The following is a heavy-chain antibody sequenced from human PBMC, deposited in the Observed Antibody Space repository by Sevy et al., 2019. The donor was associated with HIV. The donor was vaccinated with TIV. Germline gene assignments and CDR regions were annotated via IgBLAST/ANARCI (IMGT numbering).Heavy chain of an antibody. CDR1: GYTFSNFG. D-gene: IGHD3-10*02. J-gene: IGHJ4*02. CDR2: INPHNGNT. V-gene: IGHV1-18*01. CDR3: AREGTLITMLL. Sequence: ASVKVSCKASGYTFSNFGISWVRQAPGQGLEWMGWINPHNGNTKYAQKLQDRVTMTTDTSTSTAYMELRSLRSDDTAVYYCAREGTLITMLLWGQGTLVTVSS.